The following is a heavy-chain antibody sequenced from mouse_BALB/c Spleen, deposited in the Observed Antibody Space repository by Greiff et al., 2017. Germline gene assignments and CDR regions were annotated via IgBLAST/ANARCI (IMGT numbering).Heavy chain of an antibody. J-gene: IGHJ3*01. CDR1: GYAFTNYL. V-gene: IGHV1-54*01. Sequence: QVQLQQSGAELVRPGTSVKVSCKASGYAFTNYLIEWVKQRPGQGLEWIGVINPGSGGTNYNEKFKGKATLTADKSSSTAYMQLSSLTSDDSAVYYCAREGGRYDEGAWFAYWGQGTLVTVSA. D-gene: IGHD2-14*01. CDR2: INPGSGGT. CDR3: AREGGRYDEGAWFAY.